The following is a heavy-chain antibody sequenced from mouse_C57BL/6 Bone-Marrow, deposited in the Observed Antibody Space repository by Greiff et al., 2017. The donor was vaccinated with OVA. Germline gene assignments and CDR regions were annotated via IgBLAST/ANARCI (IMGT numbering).Heavy chain of an antibody. CDR2: ISDGGSYT. CDR3: ARDGVTTVVARYWYFDV. J-gene: IGHJ1*03. V-gene: IGHV5-4*01. CDR1: GFTFSSYA. Sequence: DVKLVESGGGLVKPGGSLKLSCAASGFTFSSYAMSWVRQTPEKRLEWVATISDGGSYTYYPDNVQGRFPLPRDTAKNNLYLQMSHLKSEDTAMYYCARDGVTTVVARYWYFDVWGTGTTVTVSS. D-gene: IGHD1-1*01.